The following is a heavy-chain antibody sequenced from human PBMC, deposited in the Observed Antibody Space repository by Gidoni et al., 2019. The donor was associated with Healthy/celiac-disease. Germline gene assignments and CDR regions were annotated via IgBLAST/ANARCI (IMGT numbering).Heavy chain of an antibody. J-gene: IGHJ5*02. CDR1: GFTFSSYA. Sequence: QVQLVESGGGVVQPGRSLRLSCAASGFTFSSYAMPWVRQAPGKGLEWVAVISYDGSNKYYADSVKGRFTISRDNSKNTLYLQMNSLRAEDTAVYYCARDVFPGPTTVTTLGWFDPWGQGTLVTVSS. V-gene: IGHV3-30-3*01. D-gene: IGHD4-17*01. CDR2: ISYDGSNK. CDR3: ARDVFPGPTTVTTLGWFDP.